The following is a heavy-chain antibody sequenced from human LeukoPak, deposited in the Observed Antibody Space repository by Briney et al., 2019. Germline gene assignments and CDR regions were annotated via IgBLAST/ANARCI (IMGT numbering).Heavy chain of an antibody. CDR3: ARDSHNIRGYSSSGLDY. Sequence: GASVKVSCKASGYTFTSYGISWVRQAPGQGLEWMGWISAYNGNTNYAQKLQGRVTMTTDTSTSTAYMELRSLRSDDTAVYYCARDSHNIRGYSSSGLDYWGQGTLVTVSS. D-gene: IGHD6-6*01. J-gene: IGHJ4*02. CDR2: ISAYNGNT. CDR1: GYTFTSYG. V-gene: IGHV1-18*01.